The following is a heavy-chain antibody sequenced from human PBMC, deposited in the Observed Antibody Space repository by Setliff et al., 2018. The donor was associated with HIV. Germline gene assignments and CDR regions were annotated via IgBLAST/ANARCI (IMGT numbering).Heavy chain of an antibody. CDR1: GYTFTSYY. V-gene: IGHV1-69*13. CDR2: IVPIFGTP. D-gene: IGHD2-21*02. J-gene: IGHJ6*03. Sequence: SVKVSCKASGYTFTSYYMHWVRQAPGQGLEWMGGIVPIFGTPKSAQKFQGRVTITADESTSTAYMELNGLRSEDTAVYYCARGVGYCAGDCYSTYYYDYMDVWGKGTTVTVSS. CDR3: ARGVGYCAGDCYSTYYYDYMDV.